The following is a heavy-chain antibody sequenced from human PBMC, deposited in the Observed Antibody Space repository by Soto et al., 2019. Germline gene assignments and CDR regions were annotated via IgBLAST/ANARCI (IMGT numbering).Heavy chain of an antibody. Sequence: PSETLSVTCSFSVAAISSGCFTWTWIRQHAGKGLEWLGYLSHSGSTDYNPSLKSRLSITGDTSKNLFSLTLTSVTAADAAVYYCATIGVSGYLAVWGQGTTVTVSS. D-gene: IGHD3-16*02. J-gene: IGHJ6*01. V-gene: IGHV4-31*03. CDR1: VAAISSGCFT. CDR2: LSHSGST. CDR3: ATIGVSGYLAV.